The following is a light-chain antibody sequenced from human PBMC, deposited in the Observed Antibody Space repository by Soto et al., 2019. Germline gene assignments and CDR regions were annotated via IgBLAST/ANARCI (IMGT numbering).Light chain of an antibody. CDR1: SSDVGAYDA. J-gene: IGLJ1*01. CDR3: CSSAPESTYV. V-gene: IGLV2-23*01. Sequence: QSALAQPASVSGSPGQSITISCTGTSSDVGAYDAGSWYQQHPGKAPQVIIYRGTKRPSGVSTRFSGSVSGNTASLTVSGLQAEDEAEYFCCSSAPESTYVFGTGTKLTVL. CDR2: RGT.